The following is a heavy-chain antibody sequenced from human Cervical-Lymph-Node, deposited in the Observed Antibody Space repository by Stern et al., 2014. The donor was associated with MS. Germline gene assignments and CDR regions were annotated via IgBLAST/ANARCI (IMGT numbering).Heavy chain of an antibody. CDR2: IIPIFDTE. D-gene: IGHD1-26*01. Sequence: QVQLVQSGAEVKRPGSSGMVSCKASGGTFSSYAITWVRQAPGKGLEWMGGIIPIFDTETYAQKFQDRVTMTADESTSTAYMSLSSLRSEDTAMYYCARAVGDYSYGMDVWGQGTTVTVSS. CDR3: ARAVGDYSYGMDV. CDR1: GGTFSSYA. V-gene: IGHV1-69*01. J-gene: IGHJ6*02.